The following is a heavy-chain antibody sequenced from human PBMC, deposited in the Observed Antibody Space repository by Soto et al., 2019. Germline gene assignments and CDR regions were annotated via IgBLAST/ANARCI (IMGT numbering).Heavy chain of an antibody. Sequence: ASVKVSCKASGYSFTSLDINWARQTAGQGLEWMGWMEPSTGRTGYAQKFQGRVTMTRDTSINTAYMELTTLTSDDTAFYYCARGVSAGVDYWGQGTLVNVS. V-gene: IGHV1-8*01. CDR2: MEPSTGRT. D-gene: IGHD1-26*01. CDR1: GYSFTSLD. J-gene: IGHJ4*02. CDR3: ARGVSAGVDY.